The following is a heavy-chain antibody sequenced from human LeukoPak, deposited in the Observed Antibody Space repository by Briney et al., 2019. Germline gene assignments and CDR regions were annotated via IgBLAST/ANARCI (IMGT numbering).Heavy chain of an antibody. CDR2: MYPGDSDI. D-gene: IGHD3-3*01. J-gene: IGHJ2*01. Sequence: GASLQISCQGSGYIFSDYWIGWVRQLPGKGLEWMGIMYPGDSDIRYSPSFHGLVTMSADKSISTAYLQWSSLKASDTATYYCATHIYDFWSNYDWYSDLWGRGTRVTVSS. CDR1: GYIFSDYW. V-gene: IGHV5-51*01. CDR3: ATHIYDFWSNYDWYSDL.